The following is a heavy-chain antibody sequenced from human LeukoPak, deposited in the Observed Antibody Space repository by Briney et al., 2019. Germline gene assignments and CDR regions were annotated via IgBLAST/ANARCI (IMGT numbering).Heavy chain of an antibody. J-gene: IGHJ5*02. D-gene: IGHD5-18*01. Sequence: GASVKASCKASGYTFTSYGISWVRQAPGQGLEWMGWISAYNGNTNYAQKLQGRVTMTTDTSTSTAYMELRSLRSDDTAVYYCAREPIAMAPYNWFDPWGQGTLVTVSS. CDR3: AREPIAMAPYNWFDP. CDR2: ISAYNGNT. V-gene: IGHV1-18*04. CDR1: GYTFTSYG.